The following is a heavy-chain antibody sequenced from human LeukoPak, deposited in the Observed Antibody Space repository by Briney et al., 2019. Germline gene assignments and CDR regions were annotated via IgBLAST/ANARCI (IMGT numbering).Heavy chain of an antibody. CDR1: GGSISSYY. CDR2: IYTSGST. V-gene: IGHV4-4*07. CDR3: ARGVEGLWFGELLAYFDY. Sequence: SETLSLTCTVSGGSISSYYWSWIRQPAGKGLEWIGRIYTSGSTNYNPSLKSRVTMSVDTSKNQFSLKLSSVTAADTAVYYCARGVEGLWFGELLAYFDYWGQGTLVTVSS. D-gene: IGHD3-10*01. J-gene: IGHJ4*02.